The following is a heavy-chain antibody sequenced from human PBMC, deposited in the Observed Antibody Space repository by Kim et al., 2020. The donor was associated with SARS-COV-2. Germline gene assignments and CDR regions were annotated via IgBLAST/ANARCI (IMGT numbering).Heavy chain of an antibody. CDR2: IYYSGST. V-gene: IGHV4-59*01. CDR3: ARDASQDYGGWDY. CDR1: GGSISSYY. Sequence: SETLSLTCTVSGGSISSYYWSWIRQPPGKGLEWIGYIYYSGSTNYNPSLKSRVTISVDTSKNQFSLKLSSVTAADTAVYYCARDASQDYGGWDYWGQGTLVTVSS. J-gene: IGHJ4*02. D-gene: IGHD4-17*01.